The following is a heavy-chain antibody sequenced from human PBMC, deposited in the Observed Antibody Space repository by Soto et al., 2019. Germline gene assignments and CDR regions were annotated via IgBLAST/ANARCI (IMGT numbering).Heavy chain of an antibody. CDR2: VYYSGSA. CDR1: GGSVSSYY. Sequence: QVQLQESGPGLVKPSETLSLTCTVSGGSVSSYYWNWIRQPPGKGLEWIGYVYYSGSATYNPSLKSRVTISVDTAKDQFSLKLRSVTAADTAVYYCARTNWNANWFGPWGQGTLVTVSS. J-gene: IGHJ5*02. CDR3: ARTNWNANWFGP. V-gene: IGHV4-59*02. D-gene: IGHD1-20*01.